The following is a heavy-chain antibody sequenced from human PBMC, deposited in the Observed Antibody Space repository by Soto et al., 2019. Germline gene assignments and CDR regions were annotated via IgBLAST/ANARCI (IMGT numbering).Heavy chain of an antibody. CDR1: GYTFSNYY. CDR2: IYSNSGGT. CDR3: ARGIVATAIDY. D-gene: IGHD5-12*01. V-gene: IGHV1-2*02. J-gene: IGHJ4*01. Sequence: QVQLVQSGAEVTKPGASVKVYCKASGYTFSNYYIQWMRQAPGQGLEWLGWIYSNSGGTNYAQKFHGRVTMTRDTSSNTAYMEMSGLTSDDTAVYYCARGIVATAIDYWGHGTRVTVSS.